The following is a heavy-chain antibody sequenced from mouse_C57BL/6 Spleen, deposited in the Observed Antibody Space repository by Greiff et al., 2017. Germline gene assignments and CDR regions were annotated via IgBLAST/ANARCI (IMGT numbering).Heavy chain of an antibody. CDR1: GYTFTSYW. D-gene: IGHD2-5*01. CDR2: IYPSDSDT. CDR3: ARGDYSSYVGFAY. Sequence: QVQLQQPGAELVRPGDSVKLSCKASGYTFTSYWMDWVKQRPGQGLEWIGNIYPSDSDTYYNQKFKDKATLTVDKSSSTAYMQLSSLTSEDSAVYDSARGDYSSYVGFAYGGQGTLVTVSA. J-gene: IGHJ3*01. V-gene: IGHV1-61*01.